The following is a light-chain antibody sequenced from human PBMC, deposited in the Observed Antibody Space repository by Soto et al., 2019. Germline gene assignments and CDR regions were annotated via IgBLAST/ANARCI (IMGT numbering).Light chain of an antibody. CDR1: QSISNY. CDR2: AAS. J-gene: IGKJ5*01. Sequence: DVQMTQSPSSLSASVGDRVTITCRASQSISNYLNWYQQKPRQAPKLLIYAASSLQSGVPSRFSGSGSGTDFTLTISSLQPEDSATYYCQQSYGTPITFGQGTRLEIK. V-gene: IGKV1-39*01. CDR3: QQSYGTPIT.